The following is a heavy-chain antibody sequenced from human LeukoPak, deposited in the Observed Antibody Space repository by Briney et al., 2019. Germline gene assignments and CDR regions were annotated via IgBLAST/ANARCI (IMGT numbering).Heavy chain of an antibody. CDR3: ARDFNYYYGMDV. Sequence: GGSLRLSCAASGFTFNNYAMSWVRQAPGKGLEWVSSISSSSSYIYYADSVKGRFTISRDNAKNSLYLQMNSLRAEDTAVYYCARDFNYYYGMDVWGQGTTVTVSS. CDR1: GFTFNNYA. J-gene: IGHJ6*02. V-gene: IGHV3-21*01. CDR2: ISSSSSYI.